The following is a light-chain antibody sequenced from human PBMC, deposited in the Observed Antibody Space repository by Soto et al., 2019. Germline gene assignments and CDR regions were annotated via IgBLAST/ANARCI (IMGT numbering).Light chain of an antibody. CDR2: DVS. CDR3: CSYAISSNVL. Sequence: QSVLTQPASVSGSPGQSITISCTGASSDIGFYNYVSWYQQHPGKAPRLMIYDVSHRPSGVSDRFSGSKSDNTASLTISGLQAEDEADYYCCSYAISSNVLFGGGTKLTVL. J-gene: IGLJ2*01. CDR1: SSDIGFYNY. V-gene: IGLV2-14*01.